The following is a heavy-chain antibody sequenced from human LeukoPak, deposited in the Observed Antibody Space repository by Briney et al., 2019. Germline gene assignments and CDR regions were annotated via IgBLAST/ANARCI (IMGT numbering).Heavy chain of an antibody. Sequence: GGSLRLSCAASGFTFSSYAMSWVRQAPGKGLEWVSGISGSGPYTFYTDSVKGRFTISRDSSKNTLYLQMNSLGAEDTAVYYCANELGAAAGTKVPSGMDVWGQGTTVTVSS. CDR1: GFTFSSYA. CDR3: ANELGAAAGTKVPSGMDV. D-gene: IGHD6-13*01. J-gene: IGHJ6*02. CDR2: ISGSGPYT. V-gene: IGHV3-23*01.